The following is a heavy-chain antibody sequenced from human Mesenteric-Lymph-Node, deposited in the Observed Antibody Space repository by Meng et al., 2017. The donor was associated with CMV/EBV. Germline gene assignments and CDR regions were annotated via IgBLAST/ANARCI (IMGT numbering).Heavy chain of an antibody. D-gene: IGHD2-2*03. CDR3: ARAGLDIVVVPAAITRSRGIDP. CDR1: YY. CDR2: INQSGST. V-gene: IGHV4-34*01. J-gene: IGHJ5*02. Sequence: YYWGWIRQHPGKGLEWIGEINQSGSTNYNTSLKSRVTISVDTSKNQFSLKLSSVTAADTAVYYCARAGLDIVVVPAAITRSRGIDPWGQGTLVAVSS.